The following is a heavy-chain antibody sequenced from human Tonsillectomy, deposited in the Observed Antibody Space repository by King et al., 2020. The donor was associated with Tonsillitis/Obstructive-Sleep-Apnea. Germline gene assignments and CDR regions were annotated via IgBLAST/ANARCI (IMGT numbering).Heavy chain of an antibody. J-gene: IGHJ4*02. V-gene: IGHV3-43*02. D-gene: IGHD6-19*01. CDR2: ISGDGGST. Sequence: VQPVESGGGVVQPGGSLRLSCAASEFTFDDYAMHWVRQAPGKGLEWVSLISGDGGSTYYADSVKGRFTISRDNSKNSLYLQMNSLRTEDTALYYCAKAPSSGWYFNGIDYWGQGTLVTVSS. CDR3: AKAPSSGWYFNGIDY. CDR1: EFTFDDYA.